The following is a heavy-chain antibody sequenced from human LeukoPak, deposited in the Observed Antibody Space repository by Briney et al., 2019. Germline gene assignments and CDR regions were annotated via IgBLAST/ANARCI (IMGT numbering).Heavy chain of an antibody. D-gene: IGHD3-9*01. J-gene: IGHJ4*02. V-gene: IGHV1-18*01. CDR2: ISAYNGNT. CDR1: GYTFTSYG. Sequence: ASVKVSCKASGYTFTSYGISWVRQAPGQGLEWMGWISAYNGNTNYAQKLQGRVTMTTDTFTSTAYMELRSLRSDDTAVYFCTQKPAYDILTGYHKNYFDYWGQGTLVTVSS. CDR3: TQKPAYDILTGYHKNYFDY.